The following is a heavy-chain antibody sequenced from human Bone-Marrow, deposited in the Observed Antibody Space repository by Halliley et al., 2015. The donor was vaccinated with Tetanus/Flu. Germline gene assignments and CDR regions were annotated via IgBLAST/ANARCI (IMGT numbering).Heavy chain of an antibody. Sequence: SSISGSGRTTYYADSVKGRFSISRDNSKNTLYLDMDSLRVEDTAVYYCTTPGPSSGFYYTFGSWGQGTLVTVSS. J-gene: IGHJ4*02. D-gene: IGHD3-22*01. V-gene: IGHV3-23*01. CDR2: ISGSGRTT. CDR3: TTPGPSSGFYYTFGS.